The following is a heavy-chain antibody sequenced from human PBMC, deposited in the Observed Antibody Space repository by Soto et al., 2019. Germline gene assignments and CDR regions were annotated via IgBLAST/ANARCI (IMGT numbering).Heavy chain of an antibody. D-gene: IGHD7-27*01. J-gene: IGHJ4*02. V-gene: IGHV3-73*01. Sequence: EVQLVESGGALVQPGGSLKLSCAASGFTFSAFAIHWVRQASGKGLEWVGRITSKTNNYATVYAASVKGRFTLFRDDSKNTAYLEMNSLKTEDTAVYYCTRCGDDSVFDSWGQGTLVTVS. CDR2: ITSKTNNYAT. CDR1: GFTFSAFA. CDR3: TRCGDDSVFDS.